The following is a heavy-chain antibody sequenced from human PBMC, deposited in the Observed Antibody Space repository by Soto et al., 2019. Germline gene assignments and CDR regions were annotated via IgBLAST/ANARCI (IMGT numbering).Heavy chain of an antibody. V-gene: IGHV1-8*01. CDR1: GYTFTSYD. Sequence: QVQLVQSGAEVKKPGASVKVSCKASGYTFTSYDINWVRQATGQGLEWMGWMNPNSGNTGYAQKFQGRXNMRRXXSISTAYMELSSLRSEDTAVYYCARGKWAAHRFDPWGQGTLVTVSS. CDR2: MNPNSGNT. J-gene: IGHJ5*02. D-gene: IGHD2-8*01. CDR3: ARGKWAAHRFDP.